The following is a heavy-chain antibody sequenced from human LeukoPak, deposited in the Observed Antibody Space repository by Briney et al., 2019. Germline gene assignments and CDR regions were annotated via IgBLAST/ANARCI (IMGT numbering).Heavy chain of an antibody. CDR3: ARDLQVRGVIRGYYMDV. D-gene: IGHD3-10*01. J-gene: IGHJ6*03. Sequence: SETLSLTCTVSGGSISSYYWSWIRQPPGKGLEWIGYIYYSGSTNYNPSLKSRVTISVDTSKNQFSLKLSSVTAADTAVYYCARDLQVRGVIRGYYMDVWGKRTTVTVSS. CDR2: IYYSGST. V-gene: IGHV4-59*01. CDR1: GGSISSYY.